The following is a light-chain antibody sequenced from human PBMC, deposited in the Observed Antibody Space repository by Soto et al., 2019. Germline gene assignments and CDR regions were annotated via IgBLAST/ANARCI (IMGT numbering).Light chain of an antibody. CDR3: SSHKTSTNTLV. CDR2: EGI. Sequence: QSVLTQPASVSGSPGQSITISCTGTSSDIGTYNLVSWYQHYPGKAPKLMIYEGIKRPSGVSNRFSGSKSGSTASLTISGLQAEDEADYYCSSHKTSTNTLVFGGGTKVTVL. J-gene: IGLJ2*01. CDR1: SSDIGTYNL. V-gene: IGLV2-14*02.